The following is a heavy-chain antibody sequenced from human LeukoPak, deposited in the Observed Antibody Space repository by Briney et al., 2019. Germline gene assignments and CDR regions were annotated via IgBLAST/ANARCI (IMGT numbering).Heavy chain of an antibody. CDR1: GYSFTSYW. CDR2: IDPSDSYI. CDR3: ARHVIRDGYNSLLDY. J-gene: IGHJ4*02. D-gene: IGHD5-24*01. Sequence: GESLKISCKGSGYSFTSYWISWVRQMPGKGLEWMGRIDPSDSYINYSPSFQGHVTISADKSISTAYLQWSSLKASDTAMYYCARHVIRDGYNSLLDYWGQGTLVTVSS. V-gene: IGHV5-10-1*01.